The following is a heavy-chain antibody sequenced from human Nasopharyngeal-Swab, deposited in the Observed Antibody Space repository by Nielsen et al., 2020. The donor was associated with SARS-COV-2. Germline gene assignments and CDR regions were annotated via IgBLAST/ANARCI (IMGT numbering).Heavy chain of an antibody. CDR2: FNTDGSST. J-gene: IGHJ4*02. D-gene: IGHD3-22*01. CDR3: TIDFDNPAGY. V-gene: IGHV3-74*01. Sequence: GESLKISCTASGFIFSSHWIHWVRQAPGKGLVWVSRFNTDGSSTSYADSVKGRFTVSRNNAENTVHLQMNSLRAEDTAVYYCTIDFDNPAGYWGQGTLVTVSS. CDR1: GFIFSSHW.